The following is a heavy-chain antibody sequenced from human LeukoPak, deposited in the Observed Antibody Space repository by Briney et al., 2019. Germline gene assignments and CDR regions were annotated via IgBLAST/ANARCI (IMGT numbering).Heavy chain of an antibody. CDR1: GFTFSSYE. D-gene: IGHD3-10*02. Sequence: GGSLRLSCAASGFTFSSYEMNWVRQAPGKGLEWVSYISSSGRTIYYAGSVKGRLTISRDNAKNSLYLQMNSLRAEDTGVYDCAELGITMIGGVWGKGTTVTISS. CDR3: AELGITMIGGV. V-gene: IGHV3-48*03. CDR2: ISSSGRTI. J-gene: IGHJ6*04.